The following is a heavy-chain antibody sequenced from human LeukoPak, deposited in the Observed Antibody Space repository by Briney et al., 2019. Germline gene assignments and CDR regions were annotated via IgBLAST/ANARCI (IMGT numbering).Heavy chain of an antibody. J-gene: IGHJ3*02. CDR3: ARERGGRGFDI. CDR2: IKQDGSEK. D-gene: IGHD3-16*01. Sequence: QAGGSLRLSCAASGFTFSSYWMSWVRQAPGKGLEWVANIKQDGSEKYYVDSVKGRFTISRHNSKNTLYLQMNSLRAEDTAVYYCARERGGRGFDIWGQGTMVTVSS. V-gene: IGHV3-7*05. CDR1: GFTFSSYW.